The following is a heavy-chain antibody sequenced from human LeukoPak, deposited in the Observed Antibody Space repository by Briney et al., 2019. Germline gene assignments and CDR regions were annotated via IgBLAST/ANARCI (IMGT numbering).Heavy chain of an antibody. V-gene: IGHV1-46*01. D-gene: IGHD6-13*01. CDR1: GYTFTSYY. Sequence: ASVKVSCKASGYTFTSYYMHWVRQAPGQGLEWMGIINPSGGSTSYAQKFQGRVTMTRDTSISTAYMELSRLRSDDTAVYYCAREFAAAADYYYRDVWGKGTTVTISS. CDR3: AREFAAAADYYYRDV. J-gene: IGHJ6*03. CDR2: INPSGGST.